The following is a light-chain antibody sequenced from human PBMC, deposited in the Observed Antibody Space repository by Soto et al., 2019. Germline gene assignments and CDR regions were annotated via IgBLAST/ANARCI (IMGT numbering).Light chain of an antibody. Sequence: QSALSHPASVSWSLGHSTTSSGLGTSSDVGGYNYVSWYQQHPGKAPKLMIYAVTDRPSGVSNRFSGSKSGNTASLTISGLKAEDEADYYCSSYTSSSPYVFGTGTKVT. CDR1: SSDVGGYNY. J-gene: IGLJ1*01. V-gene: IGLV2-14*01. CDR2: AVT. CDR3: SSYTSSSPYV.